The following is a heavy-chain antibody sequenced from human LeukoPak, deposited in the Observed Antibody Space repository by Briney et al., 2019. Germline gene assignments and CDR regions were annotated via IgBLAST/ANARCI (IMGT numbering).Heavy chain of an antibody. CDR1: GFRFSTYW. CDR2: INPDGSTS. V-gene: IGHV3-74*01. Sequence: GSLRLSCAASGFRFSTYWMHWVRQAPGKGLVWVARINPDGSTSSYADSVKGRLTISRDNAKNSLYLQMNSLRAEDTAVYYCARDPGYSYGVDAFDIWGQGTMVTVSS. CDR3: ARDPGYSYGVDAFDI. J-gene: IGHJ3*02. D-gene: IGHD5-18*01.